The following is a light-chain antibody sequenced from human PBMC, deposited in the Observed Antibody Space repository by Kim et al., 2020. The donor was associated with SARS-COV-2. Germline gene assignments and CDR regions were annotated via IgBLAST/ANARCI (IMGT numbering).Light chain of an antibody. J-gene: IGKJ1*01. CDR3: QQYNRWPRT. V-gene: IGKV3-15*01. Sequence: VSPGDRATRSCRASQSISSTLAWYQQRPGQAPRLLIYGASTRATGVPARFSGSGSGTEFTLTISSLQSEDFAVYYCQQYNRWPRTFGQGTKVDIK. CDR1: QSISST. CDR2: GAS.